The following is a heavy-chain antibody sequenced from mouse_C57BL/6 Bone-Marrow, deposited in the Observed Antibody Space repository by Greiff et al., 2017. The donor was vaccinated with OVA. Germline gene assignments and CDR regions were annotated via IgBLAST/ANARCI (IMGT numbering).Heavy chain of an antibody. V-gene: IGHV2-6*03. CDR2: IWSDGST. Sequence: VKLVESGPGLVAPSQSLSITCTVSGFSLTSYGVHWVRQPPGKGLEWLVVIWSDGSTTYNSALKSRLSISKDNSKSQVFLKMNSLQTDDTAMYYCARGTDGYYIYYYAMDYWGQGTSVTVSS. J-gene: IGHJ4*01. D-gene: IGHD2-3*01. CDR1: GFSLTSYG. CDR3: ARGTDGYYIYYYAMDY.